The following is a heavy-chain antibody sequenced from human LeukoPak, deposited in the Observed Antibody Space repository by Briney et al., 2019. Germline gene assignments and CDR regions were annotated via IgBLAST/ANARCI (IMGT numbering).Heavy chain of an antibody. CDR1: GGSFSGYS. V-gene: IGHV4-59*01. CDR3: ARAVVYYDSSGYYYYYGMDV. D-gene: IGHD3-22*01. CDR2: IYYSGST. Sequence: PSETLSLTCAVYGGSFSGYSWSWIRQPPGKGLEWIGYIYYSGSTNYNPSLKSRVTISVDTSKNQFSLKLSSVTAADTAVYYCARAVVYYDSSGYYYYYGMDVWGQGTTVTVSS. J-gene: IGHJ6*02.